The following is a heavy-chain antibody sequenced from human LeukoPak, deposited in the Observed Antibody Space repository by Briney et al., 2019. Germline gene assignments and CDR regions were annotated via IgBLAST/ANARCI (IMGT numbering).Heavy chain of an antibody. CDR2: ISSRGSTI. J-gene: IGHJ4*02. D-gene: IGHD6-13*01. CDR1: EFTFSSYE. CDR3: ARDQYIFADSSSCFGY. V-gene: IGHV3-48*03. Sequence: PGGSLRLSCAASEFTFSSYEMNWVRQAPGKGLEWVSYISSRGSTIYYADSVKGRFTISRDNAKNSLYLQMNSLRAEDTAVYYCARDQYIFADSSSCFGYWGQGTLVTVSS.